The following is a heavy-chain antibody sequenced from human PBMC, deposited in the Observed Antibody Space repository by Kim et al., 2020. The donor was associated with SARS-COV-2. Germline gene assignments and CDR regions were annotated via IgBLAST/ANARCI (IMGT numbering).Heavy chain of an antibody. CDR3: AREWAGFGETFGYDY. J-gene: IGHJ4*02. Sequence: SETLSLTCAVYGGSFSGYYWSWIRQPPGKGLEWIGEINHSGSTNYNPSLKSRVTISVDTSKNQFSLKLSSVTAADTAVYYCAREWAGFGETFGYDYWGQGTLVTVSS. CDR1: GGSFSGYY. CDR2: INHSGST. D-gene: IGHD3-10*01. V-gene: IGHV4-34*01.